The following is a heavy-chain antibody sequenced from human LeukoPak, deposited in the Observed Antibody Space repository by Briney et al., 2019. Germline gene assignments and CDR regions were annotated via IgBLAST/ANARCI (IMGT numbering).Heavy chain of an antibody. D-gene: IGHD3-10*01. J-gene: IGHJ4*02. CDR2: IRYDGSNK. Sequence: GGSLRLSCAASGFTFSSYGMHWVRQAPGKGLEWVAFIRYDGSNKYYADSVKGRFTISRDNSKNTLYLQMNSLRAEDTALYYCAKDLGGPGSSPFGYWGQGTLVTVSS. V-gene: IGHV3-30*02. CDR1: GFTFSSYG. CDR3: AKDLGGPGSSPFGY.